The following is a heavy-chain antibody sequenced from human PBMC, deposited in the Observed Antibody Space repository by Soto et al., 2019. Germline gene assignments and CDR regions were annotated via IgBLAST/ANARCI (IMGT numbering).Heavy chain of an antibody. CDR1: GFICSSYD. D-gene: IGHD2-8*02. CDR3: AKATATGGGAFGI. Sequence: GGSLRLSCAVSGFICSSYDMSWVRQAPGKGLAWVSTILVGGSTHYEDSVQGRFTISRDTSKNTVYLHMNSLTAGDTAVYYCAKATATGGGAFGIYGQGTMVTVSS. V-gene: IGHV3-23*01. J-gene: IGHJ3*02. CDR2: ILVGGST.